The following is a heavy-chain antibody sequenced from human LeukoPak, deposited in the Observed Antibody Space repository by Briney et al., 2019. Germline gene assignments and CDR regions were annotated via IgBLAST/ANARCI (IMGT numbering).Heavy chain of an antibody. D-gene: IGHD3-9*01. Sequence: PGGSLRLSCAASGFTVSSNYMSWVRQAPGKGLEWVSVIYSGGSTYYADSVKGRFTISRDNSKNTLYPQMNSLRAEDTAVYYCARSRPSGTVLTGYTFWGQGTLVTVSS. CDR1: GFTVSSNY. CDR3: ARSRPSGTVLTGYTF. CDR2: IYSGGST. J-gene: IGHJ4*02. V-gene: IGHV3-53*01.